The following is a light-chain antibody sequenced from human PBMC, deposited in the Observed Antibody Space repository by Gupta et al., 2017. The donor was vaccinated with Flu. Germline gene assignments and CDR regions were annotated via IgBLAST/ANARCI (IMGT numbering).Light chain of an antibody. J-gene: IGLJ3*02. CDR3: QSDDGNVWV. CDR1: SGSIATNY. Sequence: TVTISCTRSSGSIATNYVQWYQQRPGSVPSAVMYEDDIRPAGVPSRFSASIDRSSNSASLTISGLETEDEADYFCQSDDGNVWVFGGGTKLTVL. V-gene: IGLV6-57*03. CDR2: EDD.